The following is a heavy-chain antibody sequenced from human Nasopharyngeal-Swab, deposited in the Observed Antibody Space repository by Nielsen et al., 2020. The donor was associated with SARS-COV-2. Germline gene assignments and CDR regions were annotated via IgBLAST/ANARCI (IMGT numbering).Heavy chain of an antibody. CDR2: ISAYNGNT. J-gene: IGHJ2*01. D-gene: IGHD6-13*01. V-gene: IGHV1-18*04. CDR3: AREELVHWYFDL. Sequence: ASVKVSCKASGYTFTSYGISWVQQAPGQGLEWMGWISAYNGNTNYAQKLQGRVTMTTDTSTSTAYMELRSLRSDDTAVYYCAREELVHWYFDLWGRGTLVTVSS. CDR1: GYTFTSYG.